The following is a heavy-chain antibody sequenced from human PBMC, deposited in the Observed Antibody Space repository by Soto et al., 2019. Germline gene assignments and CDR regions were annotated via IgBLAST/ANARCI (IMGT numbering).Heavy chain of an antibody. J-gene: IGHJ4*02. CDR1: GETLNSNP. D-gene: IGHD2-15*01. CDR3: ARKSGRDCHSGGGCFYLDV. CDR2: IVPLSDRT. Sequence: QVQLVQSGAEVKKPGSSLKVSCKVFGETLNSNPIGWVRQAPGQGLEWVGGIVPLSDRTNYAQELQGRVTVTADGSTSTVYMELSNLKSDDTAVYYCARKSGRDCHSGGGCFYLDVWGQGSLITVSS. V-gene: IGHV1-69*01.